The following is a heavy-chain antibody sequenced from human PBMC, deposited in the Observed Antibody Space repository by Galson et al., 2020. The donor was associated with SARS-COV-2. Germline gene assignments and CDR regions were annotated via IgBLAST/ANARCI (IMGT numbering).Heavy chain of an antibody. CDR2: IWYDGSNK. J-gene: IGHJ4*02. D-gene: IGHD3-22*01. CDR1: GFNFINYG. V-gene: IGHV3-33*01. CDR3: ARAYYYDSSGYFDY. Sequence: QLGESLKISCAASGFNFINYGMHWVRQAPGKGLEWVAVIWYDGSNKYYADSVKGRFTVSRDNFNNTVYLQMNSLRAEDTAMYYCARAYYYDSSGYFDYWGQGTLVTVSS.